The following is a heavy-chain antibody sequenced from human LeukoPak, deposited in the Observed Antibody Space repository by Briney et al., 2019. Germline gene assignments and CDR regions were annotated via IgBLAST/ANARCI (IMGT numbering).Heavy chain of an antibody. CDR3: ARREMATIYFDY. CDR2: IYYSGST. D-gene: IGHD5-12*01. J-gene: IGHJ4*02. Sequence: SQTLSLTCTVSGGSISSGGYYWSWIRQHPGKGLEWIGYIYYSGSTYYNPSLKSRVTISVDTSKNQFSLKLSSVTAADTAVYYCARREMATIYFDYWGQGTLVTVSS. V-gene: IGHV4-31*03. CDR1: GGSISSGGYY.